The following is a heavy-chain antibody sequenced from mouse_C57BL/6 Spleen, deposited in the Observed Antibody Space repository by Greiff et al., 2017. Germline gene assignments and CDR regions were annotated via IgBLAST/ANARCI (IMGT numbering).Heavy chain of an antibody. J-gene: IGHJ2*01. Sequence: QVQLQQSGAELVKPGASVKISCKASGYAFSSYWMNWVKQRPGKGLEWIGQIYPGDGYTNYNGKFKGKATLTADKSSSTAYMQLSSLTSEDSAVXFCARSYYGREFEYWGQGTTLTVSA. V-gene: IGHV1-80*01. CDR3: ARSYYGREFEY. CDR2: IYPGDGYT. CDR1: GYAFSSYW. D-gene: IGHD1-1*01.